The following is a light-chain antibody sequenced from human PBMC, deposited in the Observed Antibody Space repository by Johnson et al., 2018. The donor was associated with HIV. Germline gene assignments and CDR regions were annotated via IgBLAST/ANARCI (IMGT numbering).Light chain of an antibody. V-gene: IGLV1-51*02. J-gene: IGLJ1*01. CDR2: ENN. Sequence: QSVLTQPPSVSAAPGQKVTISCSGSSSNIGNNYVSWYQQLPGTAPKLLIYENNKRPSGIPDRFSGSKSGTSATLAITGLQTGDEADYYCGTWDSSLSAGVFGIGTKVTVL. CDR3: GTWDSSLSAGV. CDR1: SSNIGNNY.